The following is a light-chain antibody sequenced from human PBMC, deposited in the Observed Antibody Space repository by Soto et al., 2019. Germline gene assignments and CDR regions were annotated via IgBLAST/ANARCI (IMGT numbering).Light chain of an antibody. CDR2: TGS. J-gene: IGKJ1*01. CDR3: QQTLSFPPT. Sequence: DIQMTQSPSSVSASVGDRVTITCRASQAIDSWLAWYQQKPGEAPKLLIFTGSLLHSGVPPRFSGSGSGTDFTLTISSLQPEDFATYSCQQTLSFPPTFGKGTKVDI. V-gene: IGKV1-12*01. CDR1: QAIDSW.